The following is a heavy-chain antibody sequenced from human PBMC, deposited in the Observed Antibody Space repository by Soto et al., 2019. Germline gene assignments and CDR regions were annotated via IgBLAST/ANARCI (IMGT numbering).Heavy chain of an antibody. V-gene: IGHV3-11*01. J-gene: IGHJ6*03. D-gene: IGHD3-10*01. CDR2: ISSSGSTI. CDR1: GFTFSDYY. Sequence: GGSLRLSCAASGFTFSDYYMSWIRQAPGKGLEWVSYISSSGSTIYYADSVKGRFTISRDNAKNSLYLQMNSLRAEDTAVYYCARGSGTGGSGSPYYYYYYMDVWGKGTTVTVSS. CDR3: ARGSGTGGSGSPYYYYYYMDV.